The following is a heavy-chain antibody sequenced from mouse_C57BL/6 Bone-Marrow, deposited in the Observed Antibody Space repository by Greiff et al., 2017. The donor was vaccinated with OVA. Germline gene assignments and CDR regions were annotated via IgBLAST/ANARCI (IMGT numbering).Heavy chain of an antibody. Sequence: VKLMESGPGLVAPSPSLSITCTVSGFSLTSYGVDWVRQSPGKGLEWLGVIWGVGSTTYNSALNSRLSIRKDNSKSQVFLRMNSLQADDAAMYYCASPPRGAYWGQGTLVTVSA. CDR2: IWGVGST. J-gene: IGHJ3*01. CDR3: ASPPRGAY. V-gene: IGHV2-6*01. CDR1: GFSLTSYG.